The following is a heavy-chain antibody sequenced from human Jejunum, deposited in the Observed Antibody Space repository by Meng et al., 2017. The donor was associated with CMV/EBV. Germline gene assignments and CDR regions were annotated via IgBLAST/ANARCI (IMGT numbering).Heavy chain of an antibody. V-gene: IGHV1-2*02. D-gene: IGHD3-16*01. CDR2: INPNSGTT. CDR3: ARADTIIISVY. J-gene: IGHJ4*01. CDR1: GYLFTGYY. Sequence: KASGYLFTGYYMHWVRQAPGQGLEWMGWINPNSGTTNYAQKFQARIAMTRDTSINTGYMELNRLTSDDTAIYYCARADTIIISVYWGQGTLVTVSS.